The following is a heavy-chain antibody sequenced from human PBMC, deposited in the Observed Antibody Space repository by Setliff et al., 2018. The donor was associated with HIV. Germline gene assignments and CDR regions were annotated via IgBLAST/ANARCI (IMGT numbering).Heavy chain of an antibody. CDR1: GFTFSSYT. Sequence: GGSLRLSCAASGFTFSSYTMNWVRQAPGKGLEWVSSIISSSYYIYYADSVKGRFTISRDNAKNSLFLQMNSLRAEDTAVYYCESIELAAMVPVDYWGQGTLVTAPQ. CDR2: IISSSYYI. V-gene: IGHV3-21*01. J-gene: IGHJ4*02. D-gene: IGHD5-18*01. CDR3: ESIELAAMVPVDY.